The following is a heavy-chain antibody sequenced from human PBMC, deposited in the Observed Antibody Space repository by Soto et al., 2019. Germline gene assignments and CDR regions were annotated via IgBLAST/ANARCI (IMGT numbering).Heavy chain of an antibody. CDR1: GFTFSSYA. V-gene: IGHV3-23*01. J-gene: IGHJ5*02. D-gene: IGHD6-13*01. CDR2: ISGSGGST. Sequence: GGSLRLSCAASGFTFSSYAMSWVRQAPGKGLEWVSAISGSGGSTYYADSVKGRFTISRDNSKNTLYLQMNSLRAEDTAVYYCAKDPPASLAAADPNWFDPWGQGTLGTV. CDR3: AKDPPASLAAADPNWFDP.